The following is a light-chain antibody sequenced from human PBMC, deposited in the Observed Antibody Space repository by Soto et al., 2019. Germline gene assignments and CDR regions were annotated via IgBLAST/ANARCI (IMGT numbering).Light chain of an antibody. Sequence: QSVLTQPPSVSGAPGQRVTISCTGSRSNIGAGYGVHWYQQLPRAAPKLLMYANNNRPSGVPVRFSASKSGTSASLAITGLQADDEADYYCQTYDSGLNVVVFGGGTKLTVL. CDR1: RSNIGAGYG. CDR2: ANN. V-gene: IGLV1-40*01. J-gene: IGLJ2*01. CDR3: QTYDSGLNVVV.